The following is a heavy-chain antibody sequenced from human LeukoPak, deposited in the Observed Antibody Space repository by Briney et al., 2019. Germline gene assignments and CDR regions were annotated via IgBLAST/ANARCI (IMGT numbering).Heavy chain of an antibody. Sequence: GGSLRLSCAASGFTFSSYVMSWVRQAPGKGLEWVSYINHNGKTIYYADSVKGRFTISRDNAKNSLYLQMNSLRAEDTAVYYCARGIRNRYYFDYWGQGTLVTVSS. CDR3: ARGIRNRYYFDY. D-gene: IGHD1/OR15-1a*01. J-gene: IGHJ4*02. V-gene: IGHV3-48*01. CDR2: INHNGKTI. CDR1: GFTFSSYV.